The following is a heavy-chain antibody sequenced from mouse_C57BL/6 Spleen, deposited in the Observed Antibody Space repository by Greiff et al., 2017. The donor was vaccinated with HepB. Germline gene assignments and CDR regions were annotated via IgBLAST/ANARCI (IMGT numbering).Heavy chain of an antibody. Sequence: QVQLQQPGAELVKPGASVKLSCKASGYTFTSYWMHWVKQRPGQGLEWIGMIHPNSGSTNYNEKFKSKATLTVDKSSSTAYMQLSSLTSEDSAVYYCARWVSDYYGSSYVYYFDYWGQGTTLTVSS. CDR1: GYTFTSYW. CDR2: IHPNSGST. CDR3: ARWVSDYYGSSYVYYFDY. D-gene: IGHD1-1*01. J-gene: IGHJ2*01. V-gene: IGHV1-64*01.